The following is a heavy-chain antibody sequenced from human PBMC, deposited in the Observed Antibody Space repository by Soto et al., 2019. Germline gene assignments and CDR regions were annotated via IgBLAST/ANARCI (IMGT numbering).Heavy chain of an antibody. CDR3: AKASSGSPFYFDY. CDR1: GFTFSSYA. Sequence: EVQLLESGGGLVQPGGSLRLSCAASGFTFSSYAMSWFRQAPGKGLERVSGISGSGGDTSYADSVKGRFAISRDNSRNTLYLQMNSLRAEHTAVYYCAKASSGSPFYFDYWGQGTLVTVSS. J-gene: IGHJ4*02. D-gene: IGHD3-3*01. CDR2: ISGSGGDT. V-gene: IGHV3-23*01.